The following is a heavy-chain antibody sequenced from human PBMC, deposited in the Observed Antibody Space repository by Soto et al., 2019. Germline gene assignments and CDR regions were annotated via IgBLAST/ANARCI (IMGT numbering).Heavy chain of an antibody. J-gene: IGHJ6*02. CDR3: ARGGITMYDYALDV. D-gene: IGHD3-3*01. V-gene: IGHV4-34*01. Sequence: SETLSLTCAVDGGSFSCHYWSWIRQPPGKGLEWIGEINPSGSTNYNPSLKSRVTISADTSRNQFSLKLSSVTAADTAVFYCARGGITMYDYALDVWGQGTTVTVSS. CDR1: GGSFSCHY. CDR2: INPSGST.